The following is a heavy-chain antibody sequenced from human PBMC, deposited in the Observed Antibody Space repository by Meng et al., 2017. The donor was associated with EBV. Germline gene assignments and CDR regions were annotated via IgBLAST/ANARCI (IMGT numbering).Heavy chain of an antibody. Sequence: GRHVQVWAEGKKPGASVKVSCKASGYTFTSYYLHWVRQAPGQGLEWMGIINPSGGSTSYAQKFQGRVTMTRDTSTSTVYMELSSLRSEDTAVYYCARNGIAAWGWFDPWGQGTLVTVSS. CDR3: ARNGIAAWGWFDP. J-gene: IGHJ5*02. D-gene: IGHD6-13*01. CDR2: INPSGGST. CDR1: GYTFTSYY. V-gene: IGHV1-46*01.